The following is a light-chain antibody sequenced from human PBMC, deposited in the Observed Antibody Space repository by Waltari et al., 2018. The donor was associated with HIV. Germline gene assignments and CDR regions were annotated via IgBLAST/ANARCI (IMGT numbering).Light chain of an antibody. J-gene: IGKJ4*01. V-gene: IGKV4-1*01. Sequence: DIVMTQSPDSLAVSLGERATINCTSSRTVFYRSDNRNYLAWYLQRPGQSPKVFIFWASTRAYGVPARFSGSGSGTDFSLTLSSLQADDVGIYYCQQYFSVPPTFGGGTKVEI. CDR3: QQYFSVPPT. CDR1: RTVFYRSDNRNY. CDR2: WAS.